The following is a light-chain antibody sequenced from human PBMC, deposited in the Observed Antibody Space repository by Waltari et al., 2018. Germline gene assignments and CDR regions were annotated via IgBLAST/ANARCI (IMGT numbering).Light chain of an antibody. CDR3: QQYYSSPRT. Sequence: DIVMTQSPDSLAVSLGARATINCKSSQSVLYNSNNKNYLAWYQQNPGQPPKLLIYWASTRQSGVPARFSGGGSGTDFTLTISSLQAEDVAVYYCQQYYSSPRTFGQGTKVEIK. J-gene: IGKJ1*01. CDR1: QSVLYNSNNKNY. CDR2: WAS. V-gene: IGKV4-1*01.